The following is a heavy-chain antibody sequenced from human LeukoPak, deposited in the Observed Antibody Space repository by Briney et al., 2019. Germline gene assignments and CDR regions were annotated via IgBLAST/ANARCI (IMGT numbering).Heavy chain of an antibody. CDR2: IFPSGSA. Sequence: SETLSLTCTVSAGSISSYYWTWIRQPPGKGLEWIEYIFPSGSAYHNPSLKTRVTISVDMSKNQFSLRLTSVTAADTAVYYCARRHHYSYFMDVWGKGTTVTVSS. CDR3: ARRHHYSYFMDV. J-gene: IGHJ6*03. CDR1: AGSISSYY. V-gene: IGHV4-4*09.